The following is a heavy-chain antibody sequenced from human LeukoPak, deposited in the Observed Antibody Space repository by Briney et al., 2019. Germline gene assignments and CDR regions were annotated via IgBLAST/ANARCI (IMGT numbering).Heavy chain of an antibody. CDR2: IWYDGSNK. CDR3: AKARSLYRDAFNI. Sequence: SLRLSCAVSAFTIISYGMHWVRQAPGKGTKWMAVIWYDGSNKYYADSMKGRFTISSDNSKNTLYLRMNSLRAEDTAVYYCAKARSLYRDAFNIWGQGTMVTVSS. CDR1: AFTIISYG. J-gene: IGHJ3*02. D-gene: IGHD2-2*02. V-gene: IGHV3-33*06.